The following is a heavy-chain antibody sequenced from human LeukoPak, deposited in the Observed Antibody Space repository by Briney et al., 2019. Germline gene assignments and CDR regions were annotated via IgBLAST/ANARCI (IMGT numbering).Heavy chain of an antibody. J-gene: IGHJ3*02. Sequence: SETLSLTCTVSGGSISSYYWSWIRQPAGKGLEWIGRIYTSGSTNYNPSLQSRVTLSVDTSKYQFSLKLSSVTAADTAVYYCARNDWVERATMGAFDIWVQGTMVTVSS. CDR3: ARNDWVERATMGAFDI. CDR1: GGSISSYY. CDR2: IYTSGST. D-gene: IGHD5-24*01. V-gene: IGHV4-4*07.